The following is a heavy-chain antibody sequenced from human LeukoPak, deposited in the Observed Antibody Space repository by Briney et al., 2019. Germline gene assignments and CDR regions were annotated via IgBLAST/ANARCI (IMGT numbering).Heavy chain of an antibody. CDR3: ARQTADYYGSGSYLGAFDI. D-gene: IGHD3-10*01. CDR2: IYYWRST. CDR1: SDPIRRYY. V-gene: IGHV4-59*08. Sequence: PSVTLSLTCTLWSDPIRRYYWSWMRQPPVKGWECIGDIYYWRSTNHNPYAKSRVTISVDPSKNQFSLKLSSVTAADTAVYYCARQTADYYGSGSYLGAFDIWGQGTMVTVSS. J-gene: IGHJ3*02.